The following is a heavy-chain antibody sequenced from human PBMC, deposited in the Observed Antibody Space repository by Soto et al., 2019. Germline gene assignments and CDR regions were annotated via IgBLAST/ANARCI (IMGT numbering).Heavy chain of an antibody. J-gene: IGHJ4*02. CDR2: ISYDGSNK. CDR1: GFTFSRYA. V-gene: IGHV3-30-3*01. CDR3: AKEIREYYYYSSGYHHYTNHYYFDY. D-gene: IGHD3-22*01. Sequence: QVQLVESEGGVVQPGRSLRLSCAASGFTFSRYAMHWVRQAPGKGLEWVAVISYDGSNKYYADSVKGRFTISRDNSKKTPFLHINRLIVENTVMYYRAKEIREYYYYSSGYHHYTNHYYFDYRGQGTLVTVSS.